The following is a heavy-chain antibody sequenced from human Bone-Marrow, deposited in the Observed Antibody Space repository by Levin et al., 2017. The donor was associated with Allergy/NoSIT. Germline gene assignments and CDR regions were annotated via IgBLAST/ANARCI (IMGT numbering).Heavy chain of an antibody. Sequence: SETLSLTCAVYGGSFSGYYWSWIRQPPGKGLEWIGEINHSGSTNYNPSLKSRVTISVDTSKNQFSLKLSSVTAADTAVYYCATDYYYDSSGYYGEHYFDYWGQGTLVTVSS. CDR2: INHSGST. J-gene: IGHJ4*02. CDR1: GGSFSGYY. D-gene: IGHD3-22*01. V-gene: IGHV4-34*01. CDR3: ATDYYYDSSGYYGEHYFDY.